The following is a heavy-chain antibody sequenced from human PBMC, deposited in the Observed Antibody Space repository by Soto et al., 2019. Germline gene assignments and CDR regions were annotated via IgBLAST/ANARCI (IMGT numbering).Heavy chain of an antibody. CDR3: ARDVDRTSHLNWFDP. CDR2: IWYHGTTK. Sequence: GGSLRLSCAASGFTFSSYGMHWVRQAPDKGLEWVAVIWYHGTTKNYADSVKGRFTISRDTSKNTVYLQMDSLKVEDTAVYYCARDVDRTSHLNWFDPWGQGVMVTVSS. V-gene: IGHV3-33*01. CDR1: GFTFSSYG. D-gene: IGHD5-12*01. J-gene: IGHJ5*02.